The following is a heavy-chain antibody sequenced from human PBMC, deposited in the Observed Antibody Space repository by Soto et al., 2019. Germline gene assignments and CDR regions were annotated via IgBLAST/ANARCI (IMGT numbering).Heavy chain of an antibody. D-gene: IGHD5-12*01. CDR3: AREWEYSGFDDDYYHYGMDV. Sequence: QVQLMQSGAEVKKPGASVRVSCKASGYNLTSYGIIWVRQAPGQGLEWMGWISPYNGNTNYAQKFQGRVTVTTDTSTSTAYMDLRSLRSDDTAVYHCAREWEYSGFDDDYYHYGMDVWGQGTTVTVSS. J-gene: IGHJ6*02. CDR2: ISPYNGNT. CDR1: GYNLTSYG. V-gene: IGHV1-18*01.